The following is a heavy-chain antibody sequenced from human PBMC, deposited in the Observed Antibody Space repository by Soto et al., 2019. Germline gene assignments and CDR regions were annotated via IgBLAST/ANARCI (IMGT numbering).Heavy chain of an antibody. CDR3: ARVGGYWSGGSCYWGYYYYYYGMDV. V-gene: IGHV4-31*03. CDR2: IYYSGST. Sequence: QVQLQESGPGLVKPSQTLSLTCTVSGGSISSGGYYWSWIRQHPGKGLEWIGYIYYSGSTYYNPSLKSRVTISVDTSKNQFSLKLSSVTAADTAVYYCARVGGYWSGGSCYWGYYYYYYGMDVWGQGTTVTVSS. CDR1: GGSISSGGYY. D-gene: IGHD2-15*01. J-gene: IGHJ6*02.